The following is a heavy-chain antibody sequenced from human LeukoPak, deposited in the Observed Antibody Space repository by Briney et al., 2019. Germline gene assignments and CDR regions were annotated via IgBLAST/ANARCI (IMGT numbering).Heavy chain of an antibody. Sequence: SDTLSLTYTLSGGSISSYYGSWIREPTGKGLEWIGRIYTSGCTSYNRSRKGRVTKSVDTSKHQFYLKLSSVTVADTAVYYCARANYNFWGDLNYYYYYMDVWGKGTTVTVS. D-gene: IGHD3-3*01. CDR2: IYTSGCT. V-gene: IGHV4-4*07. CDR1: GGSISSYY. J-gene: IGHJ6*03. CDR3: ARANYNFWGDLNYYYYYMDV.